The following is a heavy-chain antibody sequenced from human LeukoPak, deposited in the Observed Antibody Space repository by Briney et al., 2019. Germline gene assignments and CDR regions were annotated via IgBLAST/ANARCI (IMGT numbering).Heavy chain of an antibody. CDR1: GGSFSGYY. V-gene: IGHV4-34*01. D-gene: IGHD6-13*01. CDR3: ARRTRGGIAAAGTSCNYFDY. J-gene: IGHJ4*02. CDR2: INHSGST. Sequence: SETLSLTCAVYGGSFSGYYWSWIRQPPGKGLEWIGEINHSGSTNYNPSLKSRVTISVDTSKNQFSLKLSSVTAADTAVYYCARRTRGGIAAAGTSCNYFDYWGQGTLVTVSS.